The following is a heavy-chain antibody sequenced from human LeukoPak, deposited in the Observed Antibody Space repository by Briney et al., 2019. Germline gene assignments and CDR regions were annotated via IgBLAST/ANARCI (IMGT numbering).Heavy chain of an antibody. V-gene: IGHV3-49*03. CDR3: TEGHCGGDCYSDYYDYGLDV. CDR1: GISFGDYA. D-gene: IGHD2-21*02. Sequence: PGRSLRLSCTASGISFGDYAIIWFRQAPGKGLEWVGFDRSKAYGGTTEYAASVKGRFTISRDDSKRIAYLQMNSLKIEDTAVYYCTEGHCGGDCYSDYYDYGLDVWGQGTTVTVSS. J-gene: IGHJ6*02. CDR2: DRSKAYGGTT.